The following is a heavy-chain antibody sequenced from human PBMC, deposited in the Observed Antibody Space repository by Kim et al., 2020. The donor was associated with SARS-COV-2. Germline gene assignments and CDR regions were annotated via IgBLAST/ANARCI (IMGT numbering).Heavy chain of an antibody. V-gene: IGHV4-39*01. CDR3: ARRGYSSSWYGREAFDY. CDR2: IYYSGST. CDR1: GGSISSSSYY. J-gene: IGHJ4*02. D-gene: IGHD6-13*01. Sequence: SETLSLTCTVSGGSISSSSYYWGWIRQPPGKGLEWIGCIYYSGSTYYNPSLKSRVTISVDTSKNQFSLKLSSVTAADTAVYYCARRGYSSSWYGREAFDYWGQGTLVTVSS.